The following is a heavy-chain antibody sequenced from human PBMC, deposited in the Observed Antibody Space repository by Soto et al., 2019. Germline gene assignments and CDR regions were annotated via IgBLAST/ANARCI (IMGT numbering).Heavy chain of an antibody. J-gene: IGHJ5*02. Sequence: PGGSLRLSCAASGFTFSSYSMNWVRQAPGKGLEWVSSISSSSSYIYYADSVKGRFTISRDNAKNSLYLQMNSLRAEDTAVYYCARELVYGPKSCLWSWGQGTLVTVSS. CDR3: ARELVYGPKSCLWS. D-gene: IGHD3-10*01. CDR2: ISSSSSYI. CDR1: GFTFSSYS. V-gene: IGHV3-21*01.